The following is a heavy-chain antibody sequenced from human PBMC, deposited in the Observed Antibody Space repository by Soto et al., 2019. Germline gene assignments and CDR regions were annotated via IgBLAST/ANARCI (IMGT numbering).Heavy chain of an antibody. CDR3: ARQLGYCSGGSCYSGWFDP. J-gene: IGHJ5*02. D-gene: IGHD2-15*01. Sequence: SETLSLTCAVYGGSFSGYYWSWIRQPPGKGLEWIGEINHSGSTNYNPSLKSRVTISVDTSKNQFSLKLSSVTAADTAVYYCARQLGYCSGGSCYSGWFDPWGQGTLVTVS. V-gene: IGHV4-34*01. CDR2: INHSGST. CDR1: GGSFSGYY.